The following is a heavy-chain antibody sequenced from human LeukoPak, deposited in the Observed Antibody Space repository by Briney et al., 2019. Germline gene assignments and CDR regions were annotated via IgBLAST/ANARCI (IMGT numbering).Heavy chain of an antibody. V-gene: IGHV3-72*01. CDR1: GFTSSDHY. D-gene: IGHD1-26*01. Sequence: PGGSLRLSCAASGFTSSDHYMDWVRQAPGKGLEWVGRTRNKANSYTTEYAASVKGRFTISRDDSKNSLYLQMNSLKTEDTAVYYCARGTRPVGATYYFDYWGQGTLVTVSS. J-gene: IGHJ4*02. CDR2: TRNKANSYTT. CDR3: ARGTRPVGATYYFDY.